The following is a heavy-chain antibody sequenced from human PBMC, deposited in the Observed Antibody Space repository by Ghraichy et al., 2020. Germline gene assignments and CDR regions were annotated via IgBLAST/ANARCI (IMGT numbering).Heavy chain of an antibody. V-gene: IGHV1-18*01. CDR1: GYNFSSFG. J-gene: IGHJ5*02. CDR2: ISGFNGNT. D-gene: IGHD6-19*01. Sequence: ASVKVSCQASGYNFSSFGFSWVRQAPGQGLEWMGWISGFNGNTKYAPKFQGRVSMTIDASTTMASLDLRRLRHDDTAVYFCARETRGRDGWFPQPDHWGQGTLVTVSS. CDR3: ARETRGRDGWFPQPDH.